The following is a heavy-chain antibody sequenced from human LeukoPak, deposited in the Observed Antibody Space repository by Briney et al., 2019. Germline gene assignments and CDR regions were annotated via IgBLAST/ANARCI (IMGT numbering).Heavy chain of an antibody. CDR2: LGYDGGGT. J-gene: IGHJ4*02. Sequence: VGSLRLSCAASGVTFDDDAMDWGRQGPGKGLEWVSRLGYDGGGTNYADSVKGRFTISRDNARNSLYPQINSLRAPDTAVYYCARVRDYGDSFAYWGQGTLVTVSS. V-gene: IGHV3-20*04. D-gene: IGHD4-17*01. CDR3: ARVRDYGDSFAY. CDR1: GVTFDDDA.